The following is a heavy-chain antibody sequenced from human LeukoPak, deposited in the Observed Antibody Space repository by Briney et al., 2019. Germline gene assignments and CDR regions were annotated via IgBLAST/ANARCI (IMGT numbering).Heavy chain of an antibody. D-gene: IGHD6-19*01. J-gene: IGHJ5*02. CDR1: GGTFSSYA. V-gene: IGHV1-69*13. CDR3: ARIVSGWNWFDP. Sequence: SVKVSCKASGGTFSSYAISWVRQAPGQGLEWMGGIIPIFGTANYAQKFQGRVTITADESTSAAYMELSSLRSEDTAVYYCARIVSGWNWFDPWGQGTLVTVSS. CDR2: IIPIFGTA.